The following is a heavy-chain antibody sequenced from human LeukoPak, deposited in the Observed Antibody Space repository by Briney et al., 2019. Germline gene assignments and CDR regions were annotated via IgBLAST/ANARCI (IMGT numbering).Heavy chain of an antibody. D-gene: IGHD6-6*01. V-gene: IGHV3-21*01. Sequence: GGSLRLSCEASGFSFNSYTMNWVRQAPGRGLEWVSSIRSSGTKIVYADSVEGRFTISRDNGRNSVFLQMNSLRVEDTAVYFCARDSFADPKYGTSWGYYYYYGMDVWGQGTTVTVSS. CDR3: ARDSFADPKYGTSWGYYYYYGMDV. CDR1: GFSFNSYT. CDR2: IRSSGTKI. J-gene: IGHJ6*02.